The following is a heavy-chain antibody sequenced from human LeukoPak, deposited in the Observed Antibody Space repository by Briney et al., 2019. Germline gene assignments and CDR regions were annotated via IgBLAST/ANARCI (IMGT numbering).Heavy chain of an antibody. CDR2: VYHTGNT. J-gene: IGHJ4*02. D-gene: IGHD3-9*01. CDR3: ARNRYFDWQEFDY. Sequence: SETLSLTCTVSGGSISSYYWGWVRLPPGKGLEWIGNVYHTGNTYYNPSLKSRVTVSIDTSKNQISLRLTSVTAADTALYYCARNRYFDWQEFDYWGQGTLVTVSS. CDR1: GGSISSYY. V-gene: IGHV4-4*08.